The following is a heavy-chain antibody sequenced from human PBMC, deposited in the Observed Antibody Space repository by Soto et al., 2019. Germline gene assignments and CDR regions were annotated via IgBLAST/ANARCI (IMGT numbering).Heavy chain of an antibody. CDR3: ARDLIPEGYWSGGSCYSGYYYYGMDV. CDR1: GFTFSSYA. Sequence: GGSLRLSCAASGFTFSSYAIHWVRQAPGKGLELVAVISYDGSSRYYADSVKGRFTISRDNSNNTLYLQMNSLRAEDTAVCYCARDLIPEGYWSGGSCYSGYYYYGMDVWGQGTTVTVSS. D-gene: IGHD2-15*01. V-gene: IGHV3-30-3*01. CDR2: ISYDGSSR. J-gene: IGHJ6*02.